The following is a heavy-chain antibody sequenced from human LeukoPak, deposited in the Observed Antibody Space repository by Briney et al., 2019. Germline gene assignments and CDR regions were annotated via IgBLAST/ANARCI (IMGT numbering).Heavy chain of an antibody. CDR3: ATIQRDHAFDI. CDR2: INQSGST. J-gene: IGHJ3*02. V-gene: IGHV4-34*01. Sequence: PSETLSLTCAVYGGSFSGYYRSWIRQPPGKGLEWIGEINQSGSTNYNPSLKSRVTISVDTSKNQFSLKLSSMTAADTAVYYCATIQRDHAFDIWGQGTMVTVSS. CDR1: GGSFSGYY. D-gene: IGHD6-25*01.